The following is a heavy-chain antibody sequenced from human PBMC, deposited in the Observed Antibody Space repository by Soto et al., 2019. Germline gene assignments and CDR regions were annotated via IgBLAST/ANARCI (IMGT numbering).Heavy chain of an antibody. V-gene: IGHV3-30-3*01. Sequence: GGSLRLSCAASGFTFSSYAMHWVRQAPGKGLEWVAVISYDGSNKYYADSVKGRFTISRDNSKNTLYLQMNSLRAEDTAVYYCARDGTLYYYDSSGYYIYWGQGTLVTVSS. CDR1: GFTFSSYA. CDR2: ISYDGSNK. CDR3: ARDGTLYYYDSSGYYIY. D-gene: IGHD3-22*01. J-gene: IGHJ4*02.